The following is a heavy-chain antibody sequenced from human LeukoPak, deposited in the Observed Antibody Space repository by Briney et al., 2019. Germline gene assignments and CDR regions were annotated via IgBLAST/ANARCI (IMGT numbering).Heavy chain of an antibody. J-gene: IGHJ4*02. V-gene: IGHV1-2*02. CDR2: INPNSGGT. Sequence: ASVKVSCKASGYTFTGYYMHWVRQAPGQGLEWMGWINPNSGGTNYAQKFRGRVTMTRDTSISTAYMELSRLRSDDTAVYYCARDAAYYYDSNYFDYWGQGTLVTVSS. CDR3: ARDAAYYYDSNYFDY. D-gene: IGHD3-22*01. CDR1: GYTFTGYY.